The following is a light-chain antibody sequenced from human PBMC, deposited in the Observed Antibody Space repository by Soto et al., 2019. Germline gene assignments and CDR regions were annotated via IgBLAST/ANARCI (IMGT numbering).Light chain of an antibody. CDR2: GAS. Sequence: EIVMTQSPATLSVSPGERATLSCRASQSVSSNFLAWYQQKPGQVPRLLIYGASTRATGIPARFSGSGSGTEFTLTISSLQSEDFAVYYCQQYNNWPITFGQGTRLEIK. CDR3: QQYNNWPIT. CDR1: QSVSSN. V-gene: IGKV3-15*01. J-gene: IGKJ5*01.